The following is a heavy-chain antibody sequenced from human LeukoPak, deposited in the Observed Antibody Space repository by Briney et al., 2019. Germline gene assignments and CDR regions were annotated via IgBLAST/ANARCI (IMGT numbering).Heavy chain of an antibody. CDR1: GYTFSSYY. CDR3: TRSGAVGAPGDFDC. D-gene: IGHD1-26*01. CDR2: VNPTDGGT. V-gene: IGHV1-46*01. J-gene: IGHJ4*02. Sequence: ASVKVSCKASGYTFSSYYIHWVRQAPGQGLQWMGIVNPTDGGTQYAQNFQGRVTMTRDTSTSTVYMELSSLTSEDTAVYFCTRSGAVGAPGDFDCWGQGTLITVSS.